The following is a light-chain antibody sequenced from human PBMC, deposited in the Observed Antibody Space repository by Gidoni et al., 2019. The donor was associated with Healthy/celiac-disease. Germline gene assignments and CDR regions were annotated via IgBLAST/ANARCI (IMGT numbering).Light chain of an antibody. CDR1: QGISSY. CDR3: QQYYSYPLT. V-gene: IGKV1-8*01. Sequence: AIRMTQSPSSFSASTGDRVTIPCRASQGISSYLAWYQQKPGNAPKLLIYAASTLQSGVPSSFSVRVSGTDFTLTISCLQSEYFATYYCQQYYSYPLTFGHGTKVEI. CDR2: AAS. J-gene: IGKJ1*01.